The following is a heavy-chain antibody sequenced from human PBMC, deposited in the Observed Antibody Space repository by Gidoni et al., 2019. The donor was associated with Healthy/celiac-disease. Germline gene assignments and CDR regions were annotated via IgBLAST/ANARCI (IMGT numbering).Heavy chain of an antibody. D-gene: IGHD4-17*01. Sequence: QVQLVQSGAEVKKPGSSVKVSCKASGGTFSRYAISWVRQAPGQGLEWMGGIIPIFGTANYAQKFQGRVTITADESTSTAYMELSSLRSEDTAVYYCARDSADYGGNSGGFDYWGQGTLVTVSS. J-gene: IGHJ4*02. CDR1: GGTFSRYA. CDR3: ARDSADYGGNSGGFDY. V-gene: IGHV1-69*01. CDR2: IIPIFGTA.